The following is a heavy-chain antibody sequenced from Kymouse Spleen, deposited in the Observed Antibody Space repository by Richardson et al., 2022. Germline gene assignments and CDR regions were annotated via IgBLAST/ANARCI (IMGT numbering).Heavy chain of an antibody. CDR1: GFTFSSYG. D-gene: IGHD6-13*01. CDR2: IWYDGSNK. J-gene: IGHJ4*02. CDR3: ARDSLSSSFDY. Sequence: QVQLVESGGGVVQPGRSLRLSCAASGFTFSSYGMHWVRQAPGKGLEWVAVIWYDGSNKYYADSVKGRFTISRDNSKNTLYLQMNSLRAEDTAVYYCARDSLSSSFDYWGQGTLVTVSS. V-gene: IGHV3-33*01.